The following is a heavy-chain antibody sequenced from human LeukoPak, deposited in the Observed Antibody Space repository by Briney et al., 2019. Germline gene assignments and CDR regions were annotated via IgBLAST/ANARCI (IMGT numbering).Heavy chain of an antibody. CDR1: GFTFSNYA. CDR2: ISGSDGST. V-gene: IGHV3-23*01. J-gene: IGHJ6*03. CDR3: AKDLYGLPAYYMDV. D-gene: IGHD3-10*01. Sequence: GGSLRLSCAASGFTFSNYAMSWVRQAPGKGLEWVSAISGSDGSTNYADSVKGRFTISRDNSKNTLYLQMNSLRAEDTAVYYCAKDLYGLPAYYMDVWGKGTTVTISS.